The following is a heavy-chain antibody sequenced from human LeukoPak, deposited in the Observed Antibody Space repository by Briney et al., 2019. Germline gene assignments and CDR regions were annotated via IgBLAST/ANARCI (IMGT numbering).Heavy chain of an antibody. CDR1: GFTFSSYA. CDR3: ARGAAGGAADGAFDI. CDR2: ISYDGSNK. Sequence: GGSLRLSCAASGFTFSSYAMHWVRQAPGKGLEWVAVISYDGSNKYYADSVKGRFTISRDNSKNTLYLQMNSLRAEDTAVYYCARGAAGGAADGAFDIWGQGTMVTVSS. J-gene: IGHJ3*02. V-gene: IGHV3-30-3*01. D-gene: IGHD6-13*01.